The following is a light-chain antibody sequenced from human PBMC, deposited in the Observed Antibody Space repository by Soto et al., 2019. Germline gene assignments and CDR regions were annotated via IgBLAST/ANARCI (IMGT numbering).Light chain of an antibody. J-gene: IGKJ1*01. Sequence: DIGVTQSASALPLSPGDSATLYCGASQSLXGGFRAWYKQNPGLAPRPXVSDTSFRATGIPDRFSGSGSGTDFTITISRLDPEDFAFYYCQQYGSSASFGQGTKVDIK. CDR2: DTS. CDR1: QSLXGGF. V-gene: IGKV3D-20*01. CDR3: QQYGSSAS.